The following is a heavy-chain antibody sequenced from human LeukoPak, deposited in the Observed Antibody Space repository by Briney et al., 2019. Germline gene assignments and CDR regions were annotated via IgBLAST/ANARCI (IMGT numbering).Heavy chain of an antibody. J-gene: IGHJ4*02. CDR3: ARVFPYGSGSYYKYYFDY. Sequence: SVKVSCKASGDTFATYYTHWMRQAPGQGLEWMGGIIPIFGTANYAQKFQGRVTITADESTSTAYMELSSLRSEDTAVYYCARVFPYGSGSYYKYYFDYWGQGTLVTVSS. D-gene: IGHD3-10*01. CDR1: GDTFATYY. CDR2: IIPIFGTA. V-gene: IGHV1-69*13.